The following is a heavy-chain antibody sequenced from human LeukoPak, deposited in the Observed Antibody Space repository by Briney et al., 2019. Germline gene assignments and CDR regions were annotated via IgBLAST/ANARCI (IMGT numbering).Heavy chain of an antibody. V-gene: IGHV3-49*03. CDR1: GFTFGDYA. Sequence: GGSLRLSCTASGFTFGDYAMSWFRQAPGKGLEWVGFIRSKVYGGTTEYAASVKGRFTISRDDSKSIAYLQMNSLKTEDTAVYYCTRDAYQGAGCGGSVDFDYWGQGTLVTVSS. J-gene: IGHJ4*02. D-gene: IGHD2-21*01. CDR2: IRSKVYGGTT. CDR3: TRDAYQGAGCGGSVDFDY.